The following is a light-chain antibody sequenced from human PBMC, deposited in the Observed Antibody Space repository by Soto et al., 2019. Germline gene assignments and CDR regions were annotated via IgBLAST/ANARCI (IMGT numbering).Light chain of an antibody. CDR2: GAS. CDR3: HQYNNWPPWT. J-gene: IGKJ1*01. CDR1: QTVSSN. V-gene: IGKV3-15*01. Sequence: ETVMTQSPATLSVSPGERATLSCRASQTVSSNLAWYQQKPGQAPRLLIYGASNRATGVPARFSGSGSGTDFPLTISSLQSEDFAVYYCHQYNNWPPWTFGQGTKVEIK.